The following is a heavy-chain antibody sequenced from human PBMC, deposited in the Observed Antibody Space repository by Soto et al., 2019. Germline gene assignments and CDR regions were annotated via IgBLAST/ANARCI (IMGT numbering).Heavy chain of an antibody. CDR1: GGLFSSYP. CDR3: ARGGSGYTWFNEF. V-gene: IGHV1-69*01. Sequence: QEQLVQSGAEVKKPGSSVKVSCKASGGLFSSYPISWVRQVHGQGLEWMGGIIPVFQTAYYTQRFKGRVTITADESTNTAYMELSSLRSEDTAIYYCARGGSGYTWFNEFWGQGTLVTVSS. CDR2: IIPVFQTA. D-gene: IGHD3-22*01. J-gene: IGHJ4*02.